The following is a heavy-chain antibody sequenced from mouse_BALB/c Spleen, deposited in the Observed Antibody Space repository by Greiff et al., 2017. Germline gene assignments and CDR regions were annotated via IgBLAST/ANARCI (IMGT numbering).Heavy chain of an antibody. Sequence: VKLMESGPGLVAPSQSLSITCTVSGFSLTGYGVNWVRQPPGKGLEWLGMICGDGSTDYNSALKSRLSISKDNFKSQVFLKMNSLQIDGTGRYYRARYLGYRYFDVWGEGTPVTVSS. V-gene: IGHV2-6-7*01. D-gene: IGHD3-1*01. CDR3: ARYLGYRYFDV. CDR1: GFSLTGYG. CDR2: ICGDGST. J-gene: IGHJ1*01.